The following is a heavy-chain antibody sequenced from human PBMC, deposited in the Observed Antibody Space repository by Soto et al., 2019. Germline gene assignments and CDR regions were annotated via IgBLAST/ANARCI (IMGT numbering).Heavy chain of an antibody. CDR3: ATHQDYDGCLDS. CDR2: INVGNGNT. D-gene: IGHD3-22*01. J-gene: IGHJ4*02. Sequence: ASVKVSCKASGYTFTSDGISWVRQAPGQGLEWMGWINVGNGNTRYSQKFQGRLTLTRDTPGNTAYLELNSLISEDTAVYYCATHQDYDGCLDSWGPRTPVPVSS. CDR1: GYTFTSDG. V-gene: IGHV1-18*01.